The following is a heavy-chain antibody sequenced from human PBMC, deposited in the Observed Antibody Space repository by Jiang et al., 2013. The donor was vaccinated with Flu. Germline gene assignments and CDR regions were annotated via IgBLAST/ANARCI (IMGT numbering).Heavy chain of an antibody. Sequence: WMNPNSGNTGYAQKFQGRVTMTRNTSISTAYMELSSLRSEDTAVYYCARDGSSWFDYWGQGTLVTVSS. V-gene: IGHV1-8*01. CDR3: ARDGSSWFDY. D-gene: IGHD6-13*01. CDR2: MNPNSGNT. J-gene: IGHJ4*02.